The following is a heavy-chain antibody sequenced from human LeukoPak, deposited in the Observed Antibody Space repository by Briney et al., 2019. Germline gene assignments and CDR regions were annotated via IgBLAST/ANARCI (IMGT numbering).Heavy chain of an antibody. Sequence: GGSLRLSCVASGFTFNIYPMTWVRQSPEKGLEWVSTIGTGGDTYYADSVKGQFTISRDDSKNTLYLQMHSLGAEDTAVYYCAKSRVVDRRGYFDYWGQGTLVTVSS. J-gene: IGHJ4*02. V-gene: IGHV3-23*01. CDR3: AKSRVVDRRGYFDY. CDR1: GFTFNIYP. CDR2: IGTGGDT. D-gene: IGHD2-15*01.